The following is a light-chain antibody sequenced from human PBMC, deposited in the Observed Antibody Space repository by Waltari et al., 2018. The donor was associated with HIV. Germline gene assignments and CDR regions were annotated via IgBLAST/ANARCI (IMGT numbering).Light chain of an antibody. Sequence: QSALTQPRSVSGSPGQSVTISCTGTSSDVGGYNYVSWYQQHPGKAPKLMIYDVSKRPSGVPDRFSGSKSGNTASLTISGIQAEDEADYYCCSYAGSYTSDAVFGGGTQLTVL. V-gene: IGLV2-11*01. CDR2: DVS. J-gene: IGLJ7*01. CDR1: SSDVGGYNY. CDR3: CSYAGSYTSDAV.